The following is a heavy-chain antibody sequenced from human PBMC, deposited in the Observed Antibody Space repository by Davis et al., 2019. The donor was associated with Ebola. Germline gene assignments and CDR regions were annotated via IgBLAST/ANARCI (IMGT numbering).Heavy chain of an antibody. CDR1: GYSFTSYW. D-gene: IGHD4-17*01. Sequence: GGSLRLSCKGSGYSFTSYWITWVRQMPGKGLEWMGRIDPSDSYTNYRPSFRGHVTISADKSISTAYLQWSSLKASDTAMYYCARMLSGDRLFDYWGQGTLVTVSS. CDR2: IDPSDSYT. J-gene: IGHJ4*02. CDR3: ARMLSGDRLFDY. V-gene: IGHV5-10-1*01.